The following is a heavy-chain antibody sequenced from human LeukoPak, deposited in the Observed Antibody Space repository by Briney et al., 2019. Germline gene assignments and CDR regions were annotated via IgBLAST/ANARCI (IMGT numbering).Heavy chain of an antibody. CDR2: IYYTGT. D-gene: IGHD7-27*01. CDR3: ASRKLGDDY. V-gene: IGHV4-59*02. Sequence: SETLSLTCTVSGGSVTDYYWSWIRQSPGKGLEWIGYIYYTGTSYNPSLKSRVTISADTSKNQFSLKLISVTAADTAVYYCASRKLGDDYWGQGTLVTVSS. CDR1: GGSVTDYY. J-gene: IGHJ4*02.